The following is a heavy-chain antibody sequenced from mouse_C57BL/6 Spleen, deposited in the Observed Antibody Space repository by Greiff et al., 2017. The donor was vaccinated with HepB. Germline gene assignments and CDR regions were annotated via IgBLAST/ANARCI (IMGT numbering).Heavy chain of an antibody. V-gene: IGHV5-6*02. D-gene: IGHD2-4*01. J-gene: IGHJ1*03. CDR1: GFTFSSYG. CDR3: ARRGGSTMISHWYFDV. Sequence: EVKLMESGGDLVKPGGSLKLSCAASGFTFSSYGMSWVRQTPDKRLEWVATISSGGSYTYYPDSVKGRFTISRDNAKNTLYLQMSSLKSEDTAMYYCARRGGSTMISHWYFDVWGTGTTVTVSS. CDR2: ISSGGSYT.